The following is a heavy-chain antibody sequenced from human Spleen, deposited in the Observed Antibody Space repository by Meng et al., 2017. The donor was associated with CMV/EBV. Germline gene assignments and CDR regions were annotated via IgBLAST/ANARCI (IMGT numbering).Heavy chain of an antibody. D-gene: IGHD1-20*01. CDR2: INHSGST. CDR1: GGSFSGYY. J-gene: IGHJ4*02. CDR3: ARHYNWNFDY. Sequence: SETLSLTCAVYGGSFSGYYWSWIRQPPGKGLEWIGEINHSGSTNYNPSLKSRVTISVDMSKNQFSLKLSSVTAADTAVYYCARHYNWNFDYWGQGTLVTVSS. V-gene: IGHV4-34*01.